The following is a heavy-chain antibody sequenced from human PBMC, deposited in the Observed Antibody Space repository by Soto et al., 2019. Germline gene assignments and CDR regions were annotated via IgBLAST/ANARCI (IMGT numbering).Heavy chain of an antibody. D-gene: IGHD2-15*01. Sequence: PGGSLRLSCAASGFTFSSYSMNWVRQAPGKGLEWVSSISSSSSYIYYADSVKGRFTISRDNAKNSLYLQMNSLRAEDTAVYYCARDRASGGAFDIWGQGTMVTVSS. CDR3: ARDRASGGAFDI. CDR1: GFTFSSYS. CDR2: ISSSSSYI. J-gene: IGHJ3*02. V-gene: IGHV3-21*01.